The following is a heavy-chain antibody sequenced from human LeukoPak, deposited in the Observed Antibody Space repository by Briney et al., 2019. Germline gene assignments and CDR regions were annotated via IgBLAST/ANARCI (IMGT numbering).Heavy chain of an antibody. CDR3: ARSSGNYLLDAFDI. J-gene: IGHJ3*02. D-gene: IGHD1-26*01. CDR1: GYSFSNYW. CDR2: IYPDDSDT. V-gene: IGHV5-51*01. Sequence: GESLKISCKGSGYSFSNYWIGWVRQMPGKDLEWVGIIYPDDSDTRYSPSFQGQVTISADKSISTAYLQWSSLKASDTAMYYCARSSGNYLLDAFDIWGQGTMVTVSS.